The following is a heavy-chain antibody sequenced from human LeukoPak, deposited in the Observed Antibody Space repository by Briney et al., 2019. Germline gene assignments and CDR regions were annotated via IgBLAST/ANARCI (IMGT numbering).Heavy chain of an antibody. V-gene: IGHV4-34*01. Sequence: PSETQSLTCAVYGGSFSGYYWSWIRQPPGKGLEWIGEINHSGSTNYNPSLKSRVTISVDTSKNQFSLKLSSVTAADTAVYYCARGSYYYGSGSYGYAFDIWGQGTMVTVSS. J-gene: IGHJ3*02. D-gene: IGHD3-10*01. CDR1: GGSFSGYY. CDR3: ARGSYYYGSGSYGYAFDI. CDR2: INHSGST.